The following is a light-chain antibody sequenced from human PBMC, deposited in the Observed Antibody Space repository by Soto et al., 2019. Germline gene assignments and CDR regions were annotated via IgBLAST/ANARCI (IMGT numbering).Light chain of an antibody. CDR3: AAWDDSLEGVV. Sequence: QSVLTQPPSASGTPGQRVTISCSGSSSNNGSNPVSWYQHLPGTAPKVLIFTNNQRPSGVPDRVSGSKSGTSAYLAISGLRSEDEAHYYCAAWDDSLEGVVLGGGTKLTVL. V-gene: IGLV1-44*01. CDR2: TNN. CDR1: SSNNGSNP. J-gene: IGLJ3*02.